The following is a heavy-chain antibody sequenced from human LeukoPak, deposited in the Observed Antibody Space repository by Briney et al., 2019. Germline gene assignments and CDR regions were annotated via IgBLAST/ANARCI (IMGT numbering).Heavy chain of an antibody. V-gene: IGHV1-2*02. CDR1: GYTFTGYY. CDR3: ARDYIVVVPAAIQRYYYYMDV. D-gene: IGHD2-2*02. J-gene: IGHJ6*03. CDR2: INPNSGGT. Sequence: ASVKVSCKASGYTFTGYYMHWVRQGPGQGLERMGWINPNSGGTNYAQKFQGRVTMTRDTSISTAYMELSRLRSDDTAVYYCARDYIVVVPAAIQRYYYYMDVWGKGTTVTVSS.